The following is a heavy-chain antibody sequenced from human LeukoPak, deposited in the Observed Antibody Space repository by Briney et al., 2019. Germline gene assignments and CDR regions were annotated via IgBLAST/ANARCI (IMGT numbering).Heavy chain of an antibody. D-gene: IGHD5-18*01. Sequence: TGGSLRLSCAASGFTFSSYAMSWVRQAPGKGLEWVSYISSSSSTIYYADSVKGRFTISRDNAKNSLYLQMNSLGAEDTAVYYCARAGGYSYGLLAEYFQHWGQGTLVTVSS. CDR1: GFTFSSYA. V-gene: IGHV3-48*04. CDR2: ISSSSSTI. CDR3: ARAGGYSYGLLAEYFQH. J-gene: IGHJ1*01.